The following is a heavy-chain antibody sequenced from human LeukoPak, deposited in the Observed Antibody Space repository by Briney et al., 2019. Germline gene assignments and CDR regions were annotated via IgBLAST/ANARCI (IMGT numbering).Heavy chain of an antibody. CDR3: ARDHSSGSYFDY. CDR1: GGSISSSSYY. Sequence: SETLSLTCTVSGGSISSSSYYWGWIRQPPGKGLEWIGSIYYSGSTYYKPSLKSRVTISIDTSKNQFSLNLSSATAADTAVYYCARDHSSGSYFDYWGQGTLVTVSS. CDR2: IYYSGST. V-gene: IGHV4-39*07. D-gene: IGHD1-26*01. J-gene: IGHJ4*02.